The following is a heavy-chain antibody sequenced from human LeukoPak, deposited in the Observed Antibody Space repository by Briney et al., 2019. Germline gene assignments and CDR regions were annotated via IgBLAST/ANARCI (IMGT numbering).Heavy chain of an antibody. V-gene: IGHV4-59*01. CDR3: ARAYSSASWFDP. Sequence: PSETLSLTCSASGVSINSFYFIWIRQSPGKGLEWIGYIYDSGITKYNPSLMSRVSISVDTSKNQFSLRLRSVTAADTAVYFCARAYSSASWFDPWGQGTLVTVSS. CDR2: IYDSGIT. D-gene: IGHD3-22*01. CDR1: GVSINSFY. J-gene: IGHJ5*02.